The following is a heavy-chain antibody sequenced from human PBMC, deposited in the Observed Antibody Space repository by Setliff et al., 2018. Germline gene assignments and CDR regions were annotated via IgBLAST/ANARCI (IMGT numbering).Heavy chain of an antibody. V-gene: IGHV2-70*04. D-gene: IGHD6-13*01. J-gene: IGHJ4*02. CDR3: ARISASSSHFDY. CDR2: IDWDDDK. CDR1: GFSLNTSGMR. Sequence: SGPTLVNPTQTLTLTCTFSGFSLNTSGMRVSWIRQPPGKALEWLARIDWDDDKFYSTXXXTXLXXXXXXXXXXXXXTMTNMDPVDTATYYCARISASSSHFDYWGPGTLVTVSS.